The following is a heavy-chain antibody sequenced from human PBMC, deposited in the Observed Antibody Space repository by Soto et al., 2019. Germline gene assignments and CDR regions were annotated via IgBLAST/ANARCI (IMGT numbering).Heavy chain of an antibody. J-gene: IGHJ4*02. CDR2: ISVSGGTT. CDR1: GFSFSTYA. D-gene: IGHD1-1*01. CDR3: AKLFSGNSKGFFDC. Sequence: GESLKISCAASGFSFSTYAMSWVRQAPGKGLDWVSGISVSGGTTYYADSVKGRFTISRDNTKNTLYLQMNSLRVEDTAVYYCAKLFSGNSKGFFDCWGQGTLVTVSS. V-gene: IGHV3-23*01.